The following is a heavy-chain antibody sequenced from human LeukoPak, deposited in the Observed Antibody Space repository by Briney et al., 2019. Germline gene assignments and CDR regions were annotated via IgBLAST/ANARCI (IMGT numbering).Heavy chain of an antibody. CDR3: ARYSGLYSNYGWFDP. CDR1: GGSFSGYY. D-gene: IGHD4-11*01. V-gene: IGHV4-34*01. CDR2: INHSGST. Sequence: ASETLSLTCAVYGGSFSGYYWSWIRQPPGKGLEWIGEINHSGSTNYNPSLKSRVTISVDTSKNQFSLKLSSVTAADTAVYYCARYSGLYSNYGWFDPWGQGTLVTVSS. J-gene: IGHJ5*02.